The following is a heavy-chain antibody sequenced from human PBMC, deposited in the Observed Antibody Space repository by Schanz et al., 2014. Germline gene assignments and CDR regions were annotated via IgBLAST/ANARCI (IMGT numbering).Heavy chain of an antibody. CDR2: IWYDGSNK. J-gene: IGHJ6*02. V-gene: IGHV3-33*01. D-gene: IGHD6-13*01. Sequence: QVQLVESGGGVVQPGRSLRLSCAASGFTFSCYGMHWVRQAPGKGLEWVAIIWYDGSNKYYADSVKGRFTISRVNSKNTLFLQMSSLRAEDTAVYSCTTQQLGSHYLYGMDVWGQGTTVTVS. CDR1: GFTFSCYG. CDR3: TTQQLGSHYLYGMDV.